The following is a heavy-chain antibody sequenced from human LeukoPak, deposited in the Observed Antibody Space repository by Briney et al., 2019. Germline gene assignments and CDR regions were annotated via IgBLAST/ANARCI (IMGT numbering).Heavy chain of an antibody. Sequence: GGSLRLSCAASGFTFDDYTMHWVRQAPGKGLEWVSLIGWDGGSTYYADSVKGRFTISRDNSKNSLYLQMNSLRTEDTALYYCAKDRTGGGSSGFYFDYWGQGTLVTVSS. V-gene: IGHV3-43*01. CDR1: GFTFDDYT. CDR2: IGWDGGST. CDR3: AKDRTGGGSSGFYFDY. J-gene: IGHJ4*02. D-gene: IGHD3-22*01.